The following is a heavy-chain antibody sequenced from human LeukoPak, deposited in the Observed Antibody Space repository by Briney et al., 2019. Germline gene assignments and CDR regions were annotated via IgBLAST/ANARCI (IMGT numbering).Heavy chain of an antibody. CDR2: IRQDGSDK. V-gene: IGHV3-7*01. Sequence: SGGSLRLSCAASGFTFSGYWRSWVRQAPGKGLEWGANIRQDGSDKYYVDSVRGRFTISRDNADYSLYLHMNSLRAEDTAVYYCAKQRGQGYYFDYWGQGILVTVSS. CDR1: GFTFSGYW. J-gene: IGHJ4*02. CDR3: AKQRGQGYYFDY. D-gene: IGHD1/OR15-1a*01.